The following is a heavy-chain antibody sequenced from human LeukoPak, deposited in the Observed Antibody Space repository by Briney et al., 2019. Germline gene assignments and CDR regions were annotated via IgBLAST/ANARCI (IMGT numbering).Heavy chain of an antibody. V-gene: IGHV3-7*03. CDR1: GFTFEHYW. D-gene: IGHD1-7*01. J-gene: IGHJ5*02. CDR2: IKGDGSKK. Sequence: SGGSLRLSCAASGFTFEHYWMRWVRQAPGKGLEWVATIKGDGSKKDYVDSVRGRFTVSIDNAKNSLCLQMSSLRVEDTAIYYCESTTGPWGQGTLVTVSS. CDR3: ESTTGP.